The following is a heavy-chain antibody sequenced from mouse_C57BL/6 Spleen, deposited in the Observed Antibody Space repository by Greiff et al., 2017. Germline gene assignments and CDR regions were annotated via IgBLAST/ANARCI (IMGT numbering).Heavy chain of an antibody. CDR2: ISDGGSYT. CDR3: ARDGWGRPYYFDY. V-gene: IGHV5-4*01. D-gene: IGHD1-1*02. CDR1: GFTFSSYA. Sequence: EVQGVESGGGLVKPGGSLKLSCAASGFTFSSYAMSWVRQTPEKRLEWVATISDGGSYTYYPDNVKGRFTISRDNAKNNLYLQMSHLKSEDTAMYYCARDGWGRPYYFDYWGQGTTLTVSS. J-gene: IGHJ2*01.